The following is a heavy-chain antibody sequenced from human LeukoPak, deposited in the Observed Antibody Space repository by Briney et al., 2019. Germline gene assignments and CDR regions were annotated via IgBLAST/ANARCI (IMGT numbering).Heavy chain of an antibody. D-gene: IGHD3-22*01. CDR1: GGSFSGYY. CDR3: ARHIKGGYKAFDY. CDR2: ISDSGRT. V-gene: IGHV4-34*01. J-gene: IGHJ4*02. Sequence: SETLSLTCGVSGGSFSGYYWSWIRQPPGKGLERIGEISDSGRTGYKSSLKSRVTILEDTSKNQFSLKLSSVTAADTAVYYCARHIKGGYKAFDYWGQGTLVTVSS.